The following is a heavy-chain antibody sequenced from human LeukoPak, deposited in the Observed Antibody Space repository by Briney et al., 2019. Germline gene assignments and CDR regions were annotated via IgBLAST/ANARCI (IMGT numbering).Heavy chain of an antibody. J-gene: IGHJ5*02. D-gene: IGHD1-26*01. Sequence: PGGSLRLSCAASGFTFSRYYMSWIRQAPGKGLEWVSYISDSGSTVFYADSVKGRFTISRDNAKNSLYLQMNSLRAEDTALYYCAKGVQWEAPWFDPWGQGTLVTVSS. V-gene: IGHV3-11*01. CDR2: ISDSGSTV. CDR3: AKGVQWEAPWFDP. CDR1: GFTFSRYY.